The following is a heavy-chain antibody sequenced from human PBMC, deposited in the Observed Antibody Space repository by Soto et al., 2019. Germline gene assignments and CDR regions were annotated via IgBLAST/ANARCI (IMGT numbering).Heavy chain of an antibody. CDR3: XXXXXSSSWYGAADGVFDY. D-gene: IGHD6-13*01. Sequence: QVQLVQSGAEVKKPGSSVKVSCKASGGTFSSYAISWVRQAPGQGLEWMGGIIPICGTANYAQKFQGRVTXTXDXSTSTAYXXXXSLXXXXXXXXXXXXXXXSSSWYGAADGVFDYXXXGXXVTVSX. CDR2: IIPICGTA. CDR1: GGTFSSYA. J-gene: IGHJ4*01. V-gene: IGHV1-69*01.